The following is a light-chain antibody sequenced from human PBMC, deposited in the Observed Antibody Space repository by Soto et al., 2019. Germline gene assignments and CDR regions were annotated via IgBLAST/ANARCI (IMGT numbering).Light chain of an antibody. CDR2: GAS. CDR3: QQYHTSPIT. CDR1: QSVSSTY. Sequence: EIVLTQSACTLSLSPGERATLSWRASQSVSSTYLAWYQKKHGQAPRLLIYGASSRATGIPDRFSGSGYGTDFNLTISRLETEDFAVYYCQQYHTSPITFGQGTRLEIK. J-gene: IGKJ5*01. V-gene: IGKV3-20*01.